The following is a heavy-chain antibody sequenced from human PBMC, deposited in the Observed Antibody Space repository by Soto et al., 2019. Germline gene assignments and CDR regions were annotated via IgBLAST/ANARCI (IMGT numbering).Heavy chain of an antibody. D-gene: IGHD4-4*01. V-gene: IGHV4-30-4*01. J-gene: IGHJ4*02. CDR1: GGSISSGDYY. CDR3: ARVMTTIRYFDY. Sequence: SETLSLTCTVSGGSISSGDYYWSWIRQPPGKGLDWIGYIYYSGSTYYNPSLKSRVSISLDTSKNQFSLKLSSVTAADTAVYYCARVMTTIRYFDYWGRGTLVTVSS. CDR2: IYYSGST.